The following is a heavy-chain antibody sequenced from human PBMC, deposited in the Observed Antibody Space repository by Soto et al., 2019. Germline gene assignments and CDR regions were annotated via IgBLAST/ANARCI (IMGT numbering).Heavy chain of an antibody. CDR3: ARVYYGGNSAAFDI. V-gene: IGHV4-31*03. CDR2: IYYSGST. D-gene: IGHD4-17*01. Sequence: SETLSLTCTVSGGSISSGGYYWSWIRQHPGKGLEWIGYIYYSGSTYYNPSLKSRVTISVDTSKNQFSLKLSSVTAADTAVYYCARVYYGGNSAAFDIWGQGTMVTV. J-gene: IGHJ3*02. CDR1: GGSISSGGYY.